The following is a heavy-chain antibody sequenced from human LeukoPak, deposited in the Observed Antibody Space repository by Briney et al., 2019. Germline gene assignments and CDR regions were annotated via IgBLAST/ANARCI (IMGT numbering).Heavy chain of an antibody. CDR3: TKEIYYYDSSGYDY. D-gene: IGHD3-22*01. J-gene: IGHJ4*02. CDR2: ISGSGGST. V-gene: IGHV3-23*01. CDR1: GFTFSSYG. Sequence: GGSLRLSCAASGFTFSSYGMTWVRQAPGKGLEWVSGISGSGGSTYYADSVKGRFTISRDNSKNTLYLQMNSLRAEDTAVYYCTKEIYYYDSSGYDYWGQGTLVTVSS.